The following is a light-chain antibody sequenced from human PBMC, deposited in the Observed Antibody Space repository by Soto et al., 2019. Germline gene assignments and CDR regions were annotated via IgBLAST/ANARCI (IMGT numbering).Light chain of an antibody. V-gene: IGKV3-11*01. Sequence: EVVLTQSPVTLSLSPGERATLSCRASQSFRGLLAWYQQKPGQAPRLLIYDAYNRATGIPPRFSGSGSGTDFTLTISSLEPEDFAVYYCQQRSEWPITFGQGTRLEIK. CDR3: QQRSEWPIT. CDR2: DAY. J-gene: IGKJ5*01. CDR1: QSFRGL.